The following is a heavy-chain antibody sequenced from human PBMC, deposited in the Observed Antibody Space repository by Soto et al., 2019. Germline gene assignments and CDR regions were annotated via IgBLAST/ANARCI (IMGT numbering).Heavy chain of an antibody. CDR2: IYYSGST. J-gene: IGHJ5*02. CDR3: ATQEVGGSYVYTFDP. CDR1: GGSISSSNYY. D-gene: IGHD1-26*01. Sequence: QLQLQESGPGLVKPSETLSLTCTVSGGSISSSNYYWGWIRQPPGKGLEWIGSIYYSGSTYYNPSLKSRATISVDTSKNPFSLKLSSVTAADTAVYYCATQEVGGSYVYTFDPWGQGTLVTVSS. V-gene: IGHV4-39*01.